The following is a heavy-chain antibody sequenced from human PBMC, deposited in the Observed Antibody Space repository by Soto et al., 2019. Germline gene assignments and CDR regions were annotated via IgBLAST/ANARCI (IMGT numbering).Heavy chain of an antibody. CDR3: AREKVYEGAFDI. CDR1: GFTFSSYG. Sequence: QVQLVESGGGVVQPGRSLRLSCAASGFTFSSYGMHWVRQAPGKGLEWVAVIWYDGSNKYYADSVKGRFTISRDNSKNTLYLQMNSLRAEDTAVYYCAREKVYEGAFDIWGQGTMVTVSS. CDR2: IWYDGSNK. V-gene: IGHV3-33*01. D-gene: IGHD5-12*01. J-gene: IGHJ3*02.